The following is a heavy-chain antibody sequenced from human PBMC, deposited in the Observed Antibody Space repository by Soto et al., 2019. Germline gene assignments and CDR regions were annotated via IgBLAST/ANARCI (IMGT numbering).Heavy chain of an antibody. D-gene: IGHD3-22*01. CDR3: ARDYDSSGYPRYYFDY. CDR1: GFTFSSYG. V-gene: IGHV3-33*01. J-gene: IGHJ4*02. CDR2: IWYDGSNK. Sequence: QVQLVESGGGVVQPGRSLRLSCAASGFTFSSYGMHGVRQAPGRGLGGVAVIWYDGSNKYYADSVKGRFTISRDNSKNTLYLQMNSLRAEDTAVYYCARDYDSSGYPRYYFDYWGQGTLVTVSS.